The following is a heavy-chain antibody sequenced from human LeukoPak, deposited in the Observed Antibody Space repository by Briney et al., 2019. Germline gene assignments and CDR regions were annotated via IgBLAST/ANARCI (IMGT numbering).Heavy chain of an antibody. D-gene: IGHD5-18*01. V-gene: IGHV3-7*05. Sequence: PGGSLRLSCEVSGFNFRSMWMSWVRQAPGKGLEGVANINQDVSERNYVDSVKGRFTISRDNAKNSLYLQMNSLRAEDTAVYYCARDRGYSTFDFWGQGTMVTVSS. CDR1: GFNFRSMW. J-gene: IGHJ3*01. CDR2: INQDVSER. CDR3: ARDRGYSTFDF.